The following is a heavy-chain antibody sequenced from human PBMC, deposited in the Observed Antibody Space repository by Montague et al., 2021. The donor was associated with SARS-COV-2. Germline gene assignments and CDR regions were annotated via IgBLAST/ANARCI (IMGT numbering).Heavy chain of an antibody. J-gene: IGHJ4*02. CDR2: ISSSSSSI. CDR3: VRGGACSGGKSNGGARD. CDR1: GFTFRSYT. Sequence: SLRLSCAASGFTFRSYTMNWVRQSPGMGLEWVSFISSSSSSIYYADSLKGRFTISRDNAKNSLYLQMNSLRVEDTAVYYCVRGGACSGGKSNGGARDWGQGTLVTVSS. D-gene: IGHD2-15*01. V-gene: IGHV3-21*01.